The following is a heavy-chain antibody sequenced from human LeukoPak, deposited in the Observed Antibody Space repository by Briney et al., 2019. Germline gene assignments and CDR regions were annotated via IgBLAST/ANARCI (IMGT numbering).Heavy chain of an antibody. Sequence: GGSLRLSCAASGFTFSIYWMSWVREAPGKGREGVANIKQDGSERDYVDSGKGRFTISGDNAKNSLYLQMNSLRVEDTAVYYCARVVVTLVRGVTPRGYGMDVWGQGTTVTVSS. D-gene: IGHD3-10*01. V-gene: IGHV3-7*01. CDR1: GFTFSIYW. J-gene: IGHJ6*02. CDR2: IKQDGSER. CDR3: ARVVVTLVRGVTPRGYGMDV.